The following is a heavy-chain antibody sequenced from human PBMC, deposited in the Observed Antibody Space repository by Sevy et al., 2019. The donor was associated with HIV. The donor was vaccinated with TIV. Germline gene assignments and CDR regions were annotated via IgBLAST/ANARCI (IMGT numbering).Heavy chain of an antibody. CDR3: AREGGTKPHDY. CDR2: LSFGCGEK. J-gene: IGHJ4*02. D-gene: IGHD2-8*01. Sequence: GGSLRLSCAASGFTFSKYSMSWVRQPPGKGLEWVSSLSFGCGEKNYADSVKGRFTISRDNSKSSVYLQMNNLRPDDTAVYYCAREGGTKPHDYWGQGTLVTVSS. V-gene: IGHV3-23*01. CDR1: GFTFSKYS.